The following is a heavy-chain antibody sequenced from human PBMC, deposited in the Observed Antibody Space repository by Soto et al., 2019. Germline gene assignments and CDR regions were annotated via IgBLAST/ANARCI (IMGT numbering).Heavy chain of an antibody. Sequence: QVQLVQSGAEVKKPGSSVNFSCKASGGTFSSYAISWVRQAPVQGLEWMGGIIPIFGTANYAQKFQGRVTITADKSTSTAYMELSSLRSEDTAVYYCARLAAAGRPNFDSWGQGTLVTVSS. CDR1: GGTFSSYA. D-gene: IGHD6-13*01. V-gene: IGHV1-69*06. CDR3: ARLAAAGRPNFDS. CDR2: IIPIFGTA. J-gene: IGHJ4*02.